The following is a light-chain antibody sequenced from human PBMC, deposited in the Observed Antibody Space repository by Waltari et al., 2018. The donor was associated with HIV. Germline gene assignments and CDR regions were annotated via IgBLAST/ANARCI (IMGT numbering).Light chain of an antibody. V-gene: IGLV2-8*01. CDR3: SSFANRDGFYVL. CDR2: EVT. CDR1: NSDIGTYDY. J-gene: IGLJ2*01. Sequence: QSALTQPPSASGSPGQSVTLSCTGTNSDIGTYDYVSWYQQHPGKAPQLVISEVTKRPSGVSGRFSGSKSGNTAFLTVSGLQAEDEADYYCSSFANRDGFYVLFGGGTRLTVL.